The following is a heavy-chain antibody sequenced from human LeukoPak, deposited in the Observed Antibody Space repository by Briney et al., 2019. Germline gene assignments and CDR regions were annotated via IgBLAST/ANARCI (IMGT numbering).Heavy chain of an antibody. CDR3: ARDASSGSYSGDY. CDR2: ISAYNGNT. Sequence: ASVKVSCKASGYTFTRYGISWVLQAPGQGLEWMGWISAYNGNTNYAQKVQGRVTMTTDTSTSTAYMELRSLRSDDTAVYYCARDASSGSYSGDYWGQGTLVTVSS. J-gene: IGHJ4*02. D-gene: IGHD3-10*01. V-gene: IGHV1-18*01. CDR1: GYTFTRYG.